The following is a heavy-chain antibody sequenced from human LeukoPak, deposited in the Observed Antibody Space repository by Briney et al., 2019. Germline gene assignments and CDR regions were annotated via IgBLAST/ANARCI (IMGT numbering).Heavy chain of an antibody. CDR3: ARDELETGFGY. D-gene: IGHD3-10*01. J-gene: IGHJ4*02. Sequence: PSQTLSLTCTVSGGSISSGGYYWSWIRQPPGKGLEWIGYIYHSGSTYYNPSLKSRVTISVDRSKNQFSLKLSSVTAADTAVYYCARDELETGFGYWGQGTLVTVSS. CDR2: IYHSGST. CDR1: GGSISSGGYY. V-gene: IGHV4-30-2*01.